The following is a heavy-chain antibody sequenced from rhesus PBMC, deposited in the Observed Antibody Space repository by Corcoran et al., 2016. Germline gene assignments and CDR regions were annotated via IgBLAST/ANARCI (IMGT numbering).Heavy chain of an antibody. CDR3: ARAHYWARANDY. D-gene: IGHD3-9*01. J-gene: IGHJ4*01. V-gene: IGHV4-106*01. CDR2: IYGGGGAT. CDR1: GGSISDDYY. Sequence: QVQLQESGPGLVKPSETLSLTCAVSGGSISDDYYWSWIRQPPGKGLEWIGYIYGGGGATNYNPSLKNRVTISIDTSKNQFSLKLSSVTAADTAVYYCARAHYWARANDYWGQGVLVTVSS.